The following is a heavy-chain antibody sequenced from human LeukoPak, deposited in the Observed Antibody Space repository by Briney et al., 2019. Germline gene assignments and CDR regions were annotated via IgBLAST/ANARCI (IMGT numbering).Heavy chain of an antibody. CDR1: GVSFDDYY. CDR2: INHSGYT. Sequence: PSETLSLTCAVSGVSFDDYYWSWVRQTPGKGLEWIGEINHSGYTNDSPSLKSRVTLSIDTSRKQFSLNLRSVAVADTGIYYCTRMTAGHDYWGQGTLVTVSS. CDR3: TRMTAGHDY. D-gene: IGHD2-21*02. J-gene: IGHJ4*02. V-gene: IGHV4-34*01.